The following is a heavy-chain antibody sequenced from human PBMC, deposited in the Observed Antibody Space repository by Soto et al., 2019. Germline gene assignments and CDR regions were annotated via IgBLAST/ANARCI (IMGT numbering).Heavy chain of an antibody. CDR1: GGSISSSSYY. J-gene: IGHJ6*02. CDR2: IYYSGGT. V-gene: IGHV4-39*01. CDR3: ARLVAVAGTYYYYGMDV. Sequence: ASETLSLTCTVSGGSISSSSYYWGWIRQPPGKGLEWIGSIYYSGGTYYNPSLKSRVTISVDTSKNQFSLKLSSVTAADTAVYYCARLVAVAGTYYYYGMDVWGQGTTVTVSS. D-gene: IGHD6-19*01.